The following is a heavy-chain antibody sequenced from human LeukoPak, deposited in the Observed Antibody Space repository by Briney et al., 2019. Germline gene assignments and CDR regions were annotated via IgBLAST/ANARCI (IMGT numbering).Heavy chain of an antibody. V-gene: IGHV1-69*05. D-gene: IGHD6-19*01. CDR3: ARWYSSGWYGADY. CDR1: GGTFSSYA. CDR2: IIPIFGTA. J-gene: IGHJ4*02. Sequence: ASVKVSCKASGGTFSSYAISWVRQAPGQGLEWMGGIIPIFGTANYAQKFQGRVTITTDESTSTAYMELSSLRSEDTAVYYCARWYSSGWYGADYWGQGTLVTVSS.